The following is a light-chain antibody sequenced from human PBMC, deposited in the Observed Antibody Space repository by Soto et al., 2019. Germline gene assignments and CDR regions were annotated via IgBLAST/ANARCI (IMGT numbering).Light chain of an antibody. V-gene: IGKV3-11*01. CDR3: QQRHMWPIT. J-gene: IGKJ5*01. Sequence: EVVLTQSPVTLSLSPGERATLSCRASQSFRGLLAWYQQKPGQAPRLRIYDAYNRATGIPPRFSGSGSGTDFTLTISSLEPEDSAVYYCQQRHMWPITFGQGTRLESK. CDR2: DAY. CDR1: QSFRGL.